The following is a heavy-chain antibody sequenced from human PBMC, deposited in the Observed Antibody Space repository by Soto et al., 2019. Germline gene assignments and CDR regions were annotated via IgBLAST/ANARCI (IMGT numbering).Heavy chain of an antibody. CDR1: GGTFSRYA. CDR2: LIPIFGTA. CDR3: ARSHYSSSCYSYYYYDYGMDV. J-gene: IGHJ6*02. D-gene: IGHD6-13*01. Sequence: QVQLVQSGAAVKKPGSSVKVSCKASGGTFSRYAISWVRQAPGQGLEWMGGLIPIFGTANYAQKFKGRVTITTNESTSTDYMEPSTLRSDDTAVYYCARSHYSSSCYSYYYYDYGMDVWRQGTTVTVSS. V-gene: IGHV1-69*05.